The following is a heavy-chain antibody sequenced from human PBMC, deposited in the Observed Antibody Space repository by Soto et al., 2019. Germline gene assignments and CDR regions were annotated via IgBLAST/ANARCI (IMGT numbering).Heavy chain of an antibody. D-gene: IGHD2-2*01. CDR3: AREEHPLGYCSSTSCPVDAFDI. J-gene: IGHJ3*02. Sequence: KVSCKASGYTFTSYGISWVRQAPGQGLEWMGWISAYNGNTNYAQKLQGRVTMTTDTSTSTAYMELRSLRSDDTAVYYCAREEHPLGYCSSTSCPVDAFDIWGQGTMVT. CDR1: GYTFTSYG. CDR2: ISAYNGNT. V-gene: IGHV1-18*01.